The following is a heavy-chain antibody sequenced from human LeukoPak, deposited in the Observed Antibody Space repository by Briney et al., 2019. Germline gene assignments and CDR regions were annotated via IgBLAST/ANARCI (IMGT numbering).Heavy chain of an antibody. V-gene: IGHV1-2*02. D-gene: IGHD3-16*01. J-gene: IGHJ5*02. CDR2: INPNSGGT. CDR3: AKNYLGELCYWFDP. CDR1: GYTFTGYY. Sequence: ASVKVSCKASGYTFTGYYIHWVRQAPGQGLEWMGWINPNSGGTNYAQKFQGRVTMTRDTSISTAYMELSRLTSDDTAVYYCAKNYLGELCYWFDPWGQGTLVTVSS.